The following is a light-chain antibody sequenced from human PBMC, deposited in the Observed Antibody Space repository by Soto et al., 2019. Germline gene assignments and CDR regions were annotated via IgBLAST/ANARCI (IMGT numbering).Light chain of an antibody. V-gene: IGKV1-5*01. CDR1: QSISSW. J-gene: IGKJ1*01. Sequence: IHITQSPATLSASVLYRVTITCRASQSISSWLAWYQQKPGKAPKLLIYDASSLESGVPSRFSGSGSETEFTLTISSLQPDDFATYYCQQYGTFGPGTKVDIK. CDR3: QQYGT. CDR2: DAS.